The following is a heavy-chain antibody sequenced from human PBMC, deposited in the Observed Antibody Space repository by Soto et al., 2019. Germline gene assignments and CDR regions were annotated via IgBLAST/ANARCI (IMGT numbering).Heavy chain of an antibody. CDR2: IYSGGST. V-gene: IGHV3-53*01. D-gene: IGHD3-22*01. J-gene: IGHJ4*02. CDR3: ARDLLNYYDSSGYWFDY. Sequence: PGGSLRLSCAASGFTVSSNYMSWVRQAPGKGLEWVSVIYSGGSTYYADSVKGRFTISRDNSKNTLYLQMNSLRAEDTAVYYCARDLLNYYDSSGYWFDYWGQGTLVTVSS. CDR1: GFTVSSNY.